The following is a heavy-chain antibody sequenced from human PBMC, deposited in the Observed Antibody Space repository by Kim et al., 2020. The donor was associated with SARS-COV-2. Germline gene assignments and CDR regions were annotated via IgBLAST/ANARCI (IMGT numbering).Heavy chain of an antibody. J-gene: IGHJ2*01. Sequence: GGSLRLSCAASGFSFSSYGMHWVRQAPGKRLEWVAFISYDGSDKFYADSVKGRFTISRDNSKNTLYLQTNSLRAEDTAVFYCARGPVDPKDGWYFDLWGRGTLVTVPS. CDR1: GFSFSSYG. CDR2: ISYDGSDK. D-gene: IGHD5-12*01. CDR3: ARGPVDPKDGWYFDL. V-gene: IGHV3-33*01.